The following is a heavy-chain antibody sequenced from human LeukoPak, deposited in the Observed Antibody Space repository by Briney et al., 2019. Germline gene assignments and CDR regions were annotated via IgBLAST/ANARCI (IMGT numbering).Heavy chain of an antibody. CDR1: GGSISSGGYY. D-gene: IGHD3-22*01. J-gene: IGHJ4*02. Sequence: SQTLSLTCTVSGGSISSGGYYWSWIRQHPGTGLEWIGYIYYSGSTYYNPSLKSRVTISVDTSKNQFSLKLSSVTAADTAVYYCARRNNYYHSSGYYYELGQWGQGMLVAV. CDR3: ARRNNYYHSSGYYYELGQ. CDR2: IYYSGST. V-gene: IGHV4-31*03.